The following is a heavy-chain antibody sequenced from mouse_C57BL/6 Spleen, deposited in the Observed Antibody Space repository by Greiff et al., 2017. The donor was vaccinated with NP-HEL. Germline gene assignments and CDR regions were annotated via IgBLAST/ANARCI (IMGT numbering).Heavy chain of an antibody. V-gene: IGHV3-6*01. CDR1: GYSITSGYY. CDR2: ISYDGSN. Sequence: EVQLQESGPGLVKPAQSLSLTCSVTGYSITSGYYCNWIRQFPGNKLEWMGYISYDGSNNYNPSLKNRISITRDTSKNQFFLKLNSVTTEDTATYYCARHSTAFDYWGQGTTLTVSS. CDR3: ARHSTAFDY. J-gene: IGHJ2*01. D-gene: IGHD1-2*01.